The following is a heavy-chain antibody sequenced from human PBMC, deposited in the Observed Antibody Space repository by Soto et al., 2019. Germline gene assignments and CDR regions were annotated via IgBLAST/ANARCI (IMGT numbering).Heavy chain of an antibody. CDR3: VREVTWSGYFDS. CDR1: GGSINNYY. J-gene: IGHJ4*02. Sequence: PSETLSLTCTASGGSINNYYWSWIRQPPGKGLEWIGYIHYSGSTNYNPTLKTRVTISVDTSKNQFSLRLSSVTPADTAVYYCVREVTWSGYFDSWGQGTLVTVSS. CDR2: IHYSGST. D-gene: IGHD3-3*01. V-gene: IGHV4-59*01.